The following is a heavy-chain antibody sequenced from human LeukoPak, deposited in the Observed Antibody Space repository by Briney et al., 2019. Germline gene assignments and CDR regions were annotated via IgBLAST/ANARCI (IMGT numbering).Heavy chain of an antibody. D-gene: IGHD5-18*01. CDR1: GYTFPTYY. CDR2: INPTGGST. Sequence: GASVKVSCMASGYTFPTYYLHWVRQAPGQGLEWMGIINPTGGSTSYAQKFQGRVTMTRDTSTSTVYMELSSLRSEDTAVYYCARSGPGGYSCYWGQRTLVTVSS. J-gene: IGHJ4*02. V-gene: IGHV1-46*01. CDR3: ARSGPGGYSCY.